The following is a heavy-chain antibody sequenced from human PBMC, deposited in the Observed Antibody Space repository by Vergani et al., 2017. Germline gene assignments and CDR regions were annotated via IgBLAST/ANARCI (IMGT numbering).Heavy chain of an antibody. V-gene: IGHV4-59*01. CDR3: TRGGDIVEVYGFDH. Sequence: QVQLQESGPGLVKPSETLSLTCTVSGCSISIYSWSWIRQPPGKGLEWIGYIHYSGSTNYNPSLKSRVTISADTSKNQISLKLNSVTTADTAVYYCTRGGDIVEVYGFDHWGQGTLVTVSS. D-gene: IGHD2-2*01. J-gene: IGHJ5*02. CDR1: GCSISIYS. CDR2: IHYSGST.